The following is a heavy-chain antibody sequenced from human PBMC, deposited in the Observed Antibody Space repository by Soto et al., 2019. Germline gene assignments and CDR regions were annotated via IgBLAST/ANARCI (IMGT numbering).Heavy chain of an antibody. V-gene: IGHV1-69*13. Sequence: SVKVSCKASGGTFSIYAISWVRQAPGQGLEWMGEIIPIFGTANYAQKFQGRVTITADESTSTAYMELSSLRSEDTAVYYCARDRGPSSGYYPYWFDAWGQGTLVTVSS. D-gene: IGHD3-22*01. CDR2: IIPIFGTA. J-gene: IGHJ5*02. CDR3: ARDRGPSSGYYPYWFDA. CDR1: GGTFSIYA.